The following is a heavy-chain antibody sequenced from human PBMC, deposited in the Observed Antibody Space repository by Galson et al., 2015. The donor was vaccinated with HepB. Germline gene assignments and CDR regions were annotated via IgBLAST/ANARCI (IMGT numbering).Heavy chain of an antibody. Sequence: SLRLSCAASGFTVSSNYMSWVRQAPGKGLEWVSVIYSGGSTYYADSVKGRFTISRDNSKNTLYLQMNSLRAEDTAVYYCARNEENPGFGELLGPFDYWGQGTLVTVSS. CDR1: GFTVSSNY. J-gene: IGHJ4*02. V-gene: IGHV3-66*01. CDR3: ARNEENPGFGELLGPFDY. CDR2: IYSGGST. D-gene: IGHD3-10*01.